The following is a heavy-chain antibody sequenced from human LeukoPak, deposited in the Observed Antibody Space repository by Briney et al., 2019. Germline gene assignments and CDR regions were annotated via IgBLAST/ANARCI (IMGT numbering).Heavy chain of an antibody. CDR2: ISGSGGST. J-gene: IGHJ4*02. CDR3: AKGRTLVVVPAAKVGFDY. D-gene: IGHD2-2*01. V-gene: IGHV3-23*01. CDR1: GFTFSSYA. Sequence: GGSLRLSCAASGFTFSSYAMSWVRQAPGKGLEWVSAISGSGGSTYYADSVKGRFTISRGNSKNTLYLQMNSLRAEDTAVYYCAKGRTLVVVPAAKVGFDYWGQGTLVTVSS.